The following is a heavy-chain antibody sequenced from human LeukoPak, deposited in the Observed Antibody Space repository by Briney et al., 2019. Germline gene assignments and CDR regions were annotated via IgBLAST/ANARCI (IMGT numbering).Heavy chain of an antibody. CDR2: IYYSGST. CDR1: GGSISSSSYY. Sequence: PSETLSLTCTVSGGSISSSSYYWGWIRQPPGKGLEWIGSIYYSGSTYYNPSLKSRVTISVDTSKNQFSLKLSSVTAADTAVYYCAIPGGSNYFDYWGQGTLVTVSS. J-gene: IGHJ4*02. CDR3: AIPGGSNYFDY. D-gene: IGHD3-16*01. V-gene: IGHV4-39*07.